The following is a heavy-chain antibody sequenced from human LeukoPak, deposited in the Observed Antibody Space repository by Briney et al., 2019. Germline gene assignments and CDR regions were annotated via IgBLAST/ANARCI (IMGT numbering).Heavy chain of an antibody. Sequence: ASVKVSCKASGYTFTSYDISWVRQAPGQGLEWMGWISPYNGNTNYAQKLQGRVTLTTDTSTSKVYMELRSLRSDDTAVYYCARDLRLRLGELSPPGGYWGQGTLVTVSS. CDR1: GYTFTSYD. CDR2: ISPYNGNT. V-gene: IGHV1-18*04. CDR3: ARDLRLRLGELSPPGGY. J-gene: IGHJ4*02. D-gene: IGHD3-16*02.